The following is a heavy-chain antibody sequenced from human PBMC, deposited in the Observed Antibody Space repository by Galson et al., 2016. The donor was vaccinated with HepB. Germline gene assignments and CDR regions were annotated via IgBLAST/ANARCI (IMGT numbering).Heavy chain of an antibody. J-gene: IGHJ5*02. Sequence: SLRLSCAASGFTFNSYWMSWVRRAPGKGLEWVANIKQDGSEKYYVDSVKGRFTIPRDNARNSLYLQMNSLRAEDTAVYYCARGWDDFWSAGRFDPGGQGTLVTVSS. CDR1: GFTFNSYW. CDR3: ARGWDDFWSAGRFDP. V-gene: IGHV3-7*01. D-gene: IGHD3-3*01. CDR2: IKQDGSEK.